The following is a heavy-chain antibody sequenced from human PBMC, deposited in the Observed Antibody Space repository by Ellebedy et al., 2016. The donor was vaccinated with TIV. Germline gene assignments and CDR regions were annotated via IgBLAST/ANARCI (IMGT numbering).Heavy chain of an antibody. CDR1: GGSFSGYF. CDR2: INRSGST. J-gene: IGHJ4*02. V-gene: IGHV4-34*01. Sequence: SETLSLXCAVYGGSFSGYFWSWIRQPPGKGLEWIGEINRSGSTNYSPSLKSRVTISVDRSKTQFSLKLSSVTAADTAVYYCARDLGLVRGVDSWGQGILVTVSS. D-gene: IGHD3-10*01. CDR3: ARDLGLVRGVDS.